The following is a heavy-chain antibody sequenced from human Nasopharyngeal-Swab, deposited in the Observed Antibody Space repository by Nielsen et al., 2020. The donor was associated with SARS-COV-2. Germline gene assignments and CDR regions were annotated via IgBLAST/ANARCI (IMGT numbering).Heavy chain of an antibody. D-gene: IGHD3-9*01. CDR3: ARNIRYYDILTGYYSVYYYGMDV. Sequence: GGSLRLSCAASGFTFSSYWMHWVRQAPGKGLVWVARIKSEGCSIRYADSVKGRFPISSYNAKNTLYLQMNSLRAEDTAVYYCARNIRYYDILTGYYSVYYYGMDVWGQGTTVTVSS. V-gene: IGHV3-74*01. CDR2: IKSEGCSI. J-gene: IGHJ6*02. CDR1: GFTFSSYW.